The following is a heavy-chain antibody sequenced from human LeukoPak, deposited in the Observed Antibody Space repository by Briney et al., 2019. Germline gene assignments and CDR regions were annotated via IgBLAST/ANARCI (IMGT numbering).Heavy chain of an antibody. J-gene: IGHJ4*02. CDR1: GFIFTGYY. D-gene: IGHD6-19*01. CDR2: INPNSGGT. CDR3: ARGIGIAVAGTNVDY. V-gene: IGHV1-2*02. Sequence: ASVKVSCKASGFIFTGYYMHWVRQAPGQGLEWMGWINPNSGGTNYAQKFQGRVTMTRDTSISTAYMELSRLRSDDTAVYYCARGIGIAVAGTNVDYWGQGTLVTVSS.